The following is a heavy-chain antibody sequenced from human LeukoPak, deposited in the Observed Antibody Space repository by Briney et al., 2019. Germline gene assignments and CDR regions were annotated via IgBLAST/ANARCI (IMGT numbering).Heavy chain of an antibody. Sequence: SQTLSLTCTVSGGSISSGGYYWSWIRQHPGKGLEWIGYNYYSGSTYYNPSLKSRITISVDTSKNQFSLQLSSVTAADTAVYYCARAGYSGEYYFDYWGQGTLVTVSS. CDR3: ARAGYSGEYYFDY. J-gene: IGHJ4*02. D-gene: IGHD5-12*01. CDR2: NYYSGST. CDR1: GGSISSGGYY. V-gene: IGHV4-31*03.